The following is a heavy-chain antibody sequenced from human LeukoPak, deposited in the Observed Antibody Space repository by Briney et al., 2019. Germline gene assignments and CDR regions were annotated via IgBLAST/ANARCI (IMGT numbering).Heavy chain of an antibody. D-gene: IGHD3-10*01. CDR3: ANLPSGSYYRDPRLNWFDP. Sequence: GGSLRLSCAASGFTFSSYAMSWVRQAPGKGLEWVSAISGSGGSTYYADSVKGRFTISRDNSKNTLYLQMNSLGAEDTAVYYCANLPSGSYYRDPRLNWFDPWGQGTLVTVSS. CDR2: ISGSGGST. CDR1: GFTFSSYA. V-gene: IGHV3-23*01. J-gene: IGHJ5*02.